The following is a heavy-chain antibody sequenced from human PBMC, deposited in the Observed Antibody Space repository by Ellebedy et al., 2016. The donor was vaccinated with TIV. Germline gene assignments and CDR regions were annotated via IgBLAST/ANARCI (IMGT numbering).Heavy chain of an antibody. V-gene: IGHV3-74*01. CDR3: GRGESGYRANY. CDR1: GFTFSNYW. CDR2: INSDGSDT. J-gene: IGHJ4*02. Sequence: GESLKISCAASGFTFSNYWMHWVRQAPGKGLVWVSRINSDGSDTTYADSVKGRFTISRDNAKNTVDLQMSSLRAEDTAVYYCGRGESGYRANYWGQGTLVSVSS. D-gene: IGHD5-12*01.